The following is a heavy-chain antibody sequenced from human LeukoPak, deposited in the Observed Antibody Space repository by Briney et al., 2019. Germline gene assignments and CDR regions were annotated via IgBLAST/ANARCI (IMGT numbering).Heavy chain of an antibody. D-gene: IGHD2-2*01. Sequence: ASVKVSCKASGYTFTSYDINWVRQATGQGLEWMGWMNPNSGNTGYAQKFQGRVTITRNTSISTAYMELSSLRSEDTAVYYYARGVGYCSSTSCYGSNWFDPWGQGTLVTVSS. V-gene: IGHV1-8*03. CDR1: GYTFTSYD. CDR2: MNPNSGNT. J-gene: IGHJ5*02. CDR3: ARGVGYCSSTSCYGSNWFDP.